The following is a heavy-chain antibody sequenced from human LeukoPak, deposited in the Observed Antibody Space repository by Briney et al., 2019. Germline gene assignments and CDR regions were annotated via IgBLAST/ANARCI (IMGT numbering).Heavy chain of an antibody. CDR1: GGSFSGYY. CDR2: INHSGST. D-gene: IGHD2-2*01. Sequence: ASETLSLTCAVYGGSFSGYYWSWIRQPPGKGLEWIGEINHSGSTNYNPSLKSRVTISVDTSKNQFSLKLSSVTAADTAVYYCARTRRYCSSTSCPHFDYWGQGTLVTVSS. V-gene: IGHV4-34*01. CDR3: ARTRRYCSSTSCPHFDY. J-gene: IGHJ4*02.